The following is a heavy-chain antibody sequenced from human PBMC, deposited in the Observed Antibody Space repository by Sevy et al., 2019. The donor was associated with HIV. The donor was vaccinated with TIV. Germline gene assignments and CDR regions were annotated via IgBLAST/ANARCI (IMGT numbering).Heavy chain of an antibody. CDR3: AGALSMVRGVGFDY. D-gene: IGHD3-10*01. CDR2: IIPIFGTA. CDR1: GGTFSSYA. J-gene: IGHJ4*02. V-gene: IGHV1-69*06. Sequence: ASVKVSCKASGGTFSSYAISWVRQAPGQGLEWMGGIIPIFGTANYAQKFQGRVTITADKSTSTAYMELSSLRSEDTAVYYCAGALSMVRGVGFDYWGQGTLVTVSS.